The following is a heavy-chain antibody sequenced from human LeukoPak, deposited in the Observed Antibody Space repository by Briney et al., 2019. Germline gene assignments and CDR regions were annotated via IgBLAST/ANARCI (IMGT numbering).Heavy chain of an antibody. CDR1: GFTFSNAW. CDR3: TTASPYGSSPMDY. V-gene: IGHV3-15*07. J-gene: IGHJ4*02. CDR2: IKSKTDGGTT. Sequence: PGGSLRLSCAASGFTFSNAWMNWVRQAPGKGLEWVGRIKSKTDGGTTDYAAPVKGRFTISRDDSKNTLSLQMNSLKTEDTAVYYCTTASPYGSSPMDYWGQGTLVTVSS. D-gene: IGHD6-13*01.